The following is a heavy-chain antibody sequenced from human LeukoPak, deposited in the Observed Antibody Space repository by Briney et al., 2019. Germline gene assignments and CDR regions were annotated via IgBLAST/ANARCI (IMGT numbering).Heavy chain of an antibody. V-gene: IGHV3-23*01. Sequence: GGSLRLSCAASGFTFSSYAMSWVRQAPGKGLEWVSAISGSGGSTYYADSVKGRFTISRDNSKNTLYLQMNSLRAEGTAVYYCARDGSKGRRAFDIWGQGTMVTVSS. CDR1: GFTFSSYA. CDR3: ARDGSKGRRAFDI. D-gene: IGHD3-10*01. J-gene: IGHJ3*02. CDR2: ISGSGGST.